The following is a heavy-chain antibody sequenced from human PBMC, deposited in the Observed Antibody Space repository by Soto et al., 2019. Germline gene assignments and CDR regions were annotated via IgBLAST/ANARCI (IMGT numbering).Heavy chain of an antibody. Sequence: SETLSLTCTVSGGSVSSGIYYWSWIPKPPGKGLEWIGYIYYSGSTNYNPHLKSRVTISVDTSKNQFSLKLSSVTAADTAVYYCARVARITIFGVVTSEYYFDYWGQGTLVTVSS. CDR2: IYYSGST. J-gene: IGHJ4*02. V-gene: IGHV4-61*01. CDR3: ARVARITIFGVVTSEYYFDY. CDR1: GGSVSSGIYY. D-gene: IGHD3-3*01.